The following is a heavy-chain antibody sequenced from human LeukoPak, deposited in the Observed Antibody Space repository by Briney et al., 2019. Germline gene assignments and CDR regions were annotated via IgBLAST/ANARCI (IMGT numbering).Heavy chain of an antibody. J-gene: IGHJ4*02. Sequence: ASVMVSCKVSGYTLTELSMHWVRQAPGKGLEWMGGFDPEHGETVYAQKFQGRLTMTRDTPISTAYMELSRLRSDDTAVYYCARGDTMIVTWGQGTLVTVSS. V-gene: IGHV1-24*01. D-gene: IGHD3-22*01. CDR2: FDPEHGET. CDR3: ARGDTMIVT. CDR1: GYTLTELS.